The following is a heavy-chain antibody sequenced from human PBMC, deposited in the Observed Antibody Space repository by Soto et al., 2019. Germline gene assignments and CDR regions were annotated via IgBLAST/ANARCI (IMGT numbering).Heavy chain of an antibody. J-gene: IGHJ6*03. Sequence: GGSLRLSCAASGFTFSSYAMSWVRQAPGKGLEWVSAISGSGGSTYYADSVKGRFTISRDNSKNTLYLQMNSLRAEDTAVYYCAKEGGVRSYYYNYMDVWGKGTTVTVSS. D-gene: IGHD2-21*01. CDR1: GFTFSSYA. CDR2: ISGSGGST. V-gene: IGHV3-23*01. CDR3: AKEGGVRSYYYNYMDV.